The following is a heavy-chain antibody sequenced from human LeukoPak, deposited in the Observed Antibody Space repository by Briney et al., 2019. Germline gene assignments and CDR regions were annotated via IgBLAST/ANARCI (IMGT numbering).Heavy chain of an antibody. CDR2: IYYSGST. Sequence: SETLSLTCAVSGGSISSYYWSWIRQPPGKGLEWIGYIYYSGSTNYNPSLKSRVTISVDTSKNQFSLKLSSVTAADTAVYYCARDPRDYYGSGSTPGWFDPWGQGTLVTVS. CDR3: ARDPRDYYGSGSTPGWFDP. D-gene: IGHD3-10*01. J-gene: IGHJ5*02. CDR1: GGSISSYY. V-gene: IGHV4-59*01.